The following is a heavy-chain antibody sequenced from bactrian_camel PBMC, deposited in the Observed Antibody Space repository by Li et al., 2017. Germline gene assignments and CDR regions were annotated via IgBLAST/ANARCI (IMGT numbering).Heavy chain of an antibody. CDR1: GFTFSSYD. Sequence: VQLVESGGGLVQPGGSLRLSCAASGFTFSSYDMSWVRQAPGKGLEWISGILSRVDDTTTYAESVKGRFTISIDVAKNTLYLQMNRLTTDDTAVYYCAAGLFADFGLGLGTQVTVS. J-gene: IGHJ4*01. V-gene: IGHV3S10*01. D-gene: IGHD5*01. CDR2: ILSRVDDTT.